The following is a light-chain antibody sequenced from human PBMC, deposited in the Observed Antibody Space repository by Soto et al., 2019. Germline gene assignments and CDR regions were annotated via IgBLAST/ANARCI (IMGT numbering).Light chain of an antibody. CDR2: AAS. CDR3: QQSYSAPLA. Sequence: DIQMTQSPSSLSASVGERVTITCRASQSINSYLNWYQQKPGKAPKLLIYAASSLQSGAPSRFSGSGSGTDFILTVSSLQPEDFATYYCQQSYSAPLAFGGGTRVEIK. V-gene: IGKV1-39*01. J-gene: IGKJ4*01. CDR1: QSINSY.